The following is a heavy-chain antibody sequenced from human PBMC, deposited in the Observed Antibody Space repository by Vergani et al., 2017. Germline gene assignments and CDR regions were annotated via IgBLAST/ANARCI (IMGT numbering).Heavy chain of an antibody. CDR3: AGRHGSGSYSNQRTNWFDP. CDR2: IKHSGST. V-gene: IGHV4-34*01. J-gene: IGHJ5*02. Sequence: QVQLQQWGAGLLKPSETLSLTCAVYGGSFSGYYWSWIRQPPGKGLEWIGEIKHSGSTNYNPSLKSRVTISVDTSQNQFSLNVSSVTDADTAVYYCAGRHGSGSYSNQRTNWFDPWGQGTLVTVSS. CDR1: GGSFSGYY. D-gene: IGHD3-10*01.